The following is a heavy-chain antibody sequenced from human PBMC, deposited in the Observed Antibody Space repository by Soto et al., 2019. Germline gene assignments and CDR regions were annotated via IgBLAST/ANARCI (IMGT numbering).Heavy chain of an antibody. Sequence: PSEILSLTCRVSGSSITNSFYWGWIRQSPEKGLEWIGSISHTGRTSYNPSLKGRVSISVDTSKNQFSLTLTSVTAADTAVYYCARDPANLALAVAYFDSWGQGTLVTVSS. CDR1: GSSITNSFY. J-gene: IGHJ4*02. CDR2: ISHTGRT. V-gene: IGHV4-38-2*02. CDR3: ARDPANLALAVAYFDS. D-gene: IGHD2-15*01.